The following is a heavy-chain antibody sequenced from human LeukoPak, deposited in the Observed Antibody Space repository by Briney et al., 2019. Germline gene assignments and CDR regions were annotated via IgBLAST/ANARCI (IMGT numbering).Heavy chain of an antibody. J-gene: IGHJ4*02. CDR1: GFTVSSNY. V-gene: IGHV3-53*05. D-gene: IGHD4-17*01. Sequence: PGGSLRLSCAASGFTVSSNYMSWVRQAPGKGLEWVSVIYSGGSTYYADSVKGRFTISRDNSKNTLYLQMNSLRSEDTAVYYCAKDTRLRLVDWGQGTLVTVSS. CDR3: AKDTRLRLVD. CDR2: IYSGGST.